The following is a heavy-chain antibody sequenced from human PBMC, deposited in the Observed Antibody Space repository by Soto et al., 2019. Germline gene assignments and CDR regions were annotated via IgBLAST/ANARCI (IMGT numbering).Heavy chain of an antibody. J-gene: IGHJ4*02. Sequence: PSETLSLTCTVSGGSINISDYYWSWIRQPPGKGLEWIGYIYYTGSTYYNPSLQSRVTISLDTSRNHFSLKLTSVTAADTAVYYCARWDYATYRYGLIDYWGQGTLVTVSS. CDR3: ARWDYATYRYGLIDY. D-gene: IGHD2-8*01. CDR2: IYYTGST. CDR1: GGSINISDYY. V-gene: IGHV4-30-4*01.